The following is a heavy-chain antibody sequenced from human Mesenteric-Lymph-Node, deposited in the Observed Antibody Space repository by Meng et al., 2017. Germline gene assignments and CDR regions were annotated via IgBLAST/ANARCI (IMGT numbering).Heavy chain of an antibody. J-gene: IGHJ5*02. D-gene: IGHD1-26*01. CDR2: IYYSGRT. CDR1: GGSIRSIGSF. CDR3: ARGQRSYSGSYPEWFDP. Sequence: ASGAGLVKPWEILSPACTSSGGSIRSIGSFLGWHSQPPGKGLEWLGTIYYSGRTYSNPSLKSRFTISVDTSKKQFSLKLSSVTAADTAVYYCARGQRSYSGSYPEWFDPWGQGTLVTVSS. V-gene: IGHV4-39*01.